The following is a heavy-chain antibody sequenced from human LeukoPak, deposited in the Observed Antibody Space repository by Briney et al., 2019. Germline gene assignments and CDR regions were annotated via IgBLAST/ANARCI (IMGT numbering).Heavy chain of an antibody. CDR3: ARGTRGYSYGYVAY. CDR2: IYYSGST. CDR1: GGSVSSDSYY. V-gene: IGHV4-61*01. J-gene: IGHJ4*02. D-gene: IGHD5-18*01. Sequence: SETLSLTCTVSGGSVSSDSYYWSWIRQPPGKGLEWIGYIYYSGSTNYNPSLKSRVTISVDTSKNQFSLKLSSVTAADTAVYYCARGTRGYSYGYVAYWGQGTLVTVSS.